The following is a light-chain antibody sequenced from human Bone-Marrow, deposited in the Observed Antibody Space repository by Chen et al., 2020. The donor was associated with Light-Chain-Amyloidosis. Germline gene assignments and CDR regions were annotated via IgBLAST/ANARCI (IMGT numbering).Light chain of an antibody. CDR2: EVT. J-gene: IGLJ1*01. V-gene: IGLV2-14*01. CDR3: SSYTITNTLV. CDR1: SSDVGGDNH. Sequence: QSALTQPAPVSGSPAQSNTISCTRTSSDVGGDNHVSWYQQHPDKAPKLMIYEVTNRPSWVPDRFSGSKSDNTAALTISGLQTEDEADYFCSSYTITNTLVFGSGTRVTVL.